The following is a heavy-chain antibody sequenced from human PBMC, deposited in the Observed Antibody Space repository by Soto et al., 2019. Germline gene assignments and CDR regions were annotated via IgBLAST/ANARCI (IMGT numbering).Heavy chain of an antibody. J-gene: IGHJ5*02. Sequence: QLQLVESGGDVVQPGRYLSLCCAASGFSFRSYGMPWVRQAPGKGLEWVAVIWYDGTKKCYAESVKGRFIISRDNSKNMLYLEMNSLRVDDTAMYYCARETYDFWSAGWKPFDPWGQGTLVTVSP. D-gene: IGHD3-3*01. CDR2: IWYDGTKK. CDR1: GFSFRSYG. CDR3: ARETYDFWSAGWKPFDP. V-gene: IGHV3-33*01.